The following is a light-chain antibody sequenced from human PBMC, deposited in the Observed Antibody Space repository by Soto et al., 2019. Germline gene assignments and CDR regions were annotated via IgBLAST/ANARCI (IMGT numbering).Light chain of an antibody. CDR1: SSDVGGYNY. CDR3: SSYTSSSTLYV. CDR2: DVS. J-gene: IGLJ1*01. V-gene: IGLV2-14*01. Sequence: QSVLTQPASVSGSPGQSITISCTGTSSDVGGYNYVSWYQQHPGKAPKLMIYDVSNRPSGVSNRFSGSKSGNTASLTISELQAEDEADCYCSSYTSSSTLYVFGTGTKITVL.